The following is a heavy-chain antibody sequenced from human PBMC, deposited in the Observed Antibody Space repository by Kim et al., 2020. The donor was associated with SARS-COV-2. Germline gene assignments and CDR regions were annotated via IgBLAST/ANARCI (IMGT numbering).Heavy chain of an antibody. CDR1: GGSFSGYY. V-gene: IGHV4-34*01. D-gene: IGHD6-13*01. Sequence: SETLSLTCAVYGGSFSGYYWSWIRQPPGKGLEWIGEINHSGSTNYNPSLKSRVTISVDTSKNQFSLKLSSVTAADTAVYYCARGTRQLARFRPNWFDPWGQGTLVTVSS. CDR3: ARGTRQLARFRPNWFDP. CDR2: INHSGST. J-gene: IGHJ5*02.